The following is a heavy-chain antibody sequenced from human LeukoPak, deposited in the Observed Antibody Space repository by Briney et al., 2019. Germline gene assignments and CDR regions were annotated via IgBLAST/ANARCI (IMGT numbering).Heavy chain of an antibody. CDR2: IYYSGST. Sequence: SETLSLTCTVSGGSISSYYWSWIRQPLGKGLEWIGYIYYSGSTNYNPSLKSRVTISVDTSKNQFSLKLSSVTAADTAVYYCARRDCSGGSCYWYFDYWGQGTLVTVSS. CDR3: ARRDCSGGSCYWYFDY. J-gene: IGHJ4*02. CDR1: GGSISSYY. V-gene: IGHV4-59*08. D-gene: IGHD2-15*01.